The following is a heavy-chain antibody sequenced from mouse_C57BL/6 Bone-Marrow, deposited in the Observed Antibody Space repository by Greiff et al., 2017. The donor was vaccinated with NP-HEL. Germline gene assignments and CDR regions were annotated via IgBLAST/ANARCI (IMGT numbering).Heavy chain of an antibody. V-gene: IGHV5-4*01. J-gene: IGHJ4*01. CDR1: GFTFSSYA. Sequence: EVQRVESGGGLVKPGGSLKLSCAASGFTFSSYAMSWVRQTPEKRLEWVATISDGGSYTYYPDNVKGRFTISRDNAKNNLYLQMSHLKSEDTAMYYCARGGGLRRDYAMDYWGQGTSVTVSS. CDR3: ARGGGLRRDYAMDY. D-gene: IGHD2-4*01. CDR2: ISDGGSYT.